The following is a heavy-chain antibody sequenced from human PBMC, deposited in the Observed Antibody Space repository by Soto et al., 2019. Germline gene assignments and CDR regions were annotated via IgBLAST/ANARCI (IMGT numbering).Heavy chain of an antibody. V-gene: IGHV3-21*01. CDR3: AREETAWPLAYGLDV. CDR1: GFSFSTYS. Sequence: PGGSLRLSCEASGFSFSTYSMHRVRQSPGKGLEWVSSIGRRSDIYYADSVKGRFTISRDNAKNSVSLQMSSLRDEDTAVYYCAREETAWPLAYGLDVWGQGTTVTVSS. CDR2: IGRRSDI. D-gene: IGHD2-21*02. J-gene: IGHJ6*02.